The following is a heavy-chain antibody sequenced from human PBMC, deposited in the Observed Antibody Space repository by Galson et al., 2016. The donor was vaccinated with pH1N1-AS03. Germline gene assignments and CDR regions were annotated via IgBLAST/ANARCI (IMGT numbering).Heavy chain of an antibody. CDR2: VYWDETR. V-gene: IGHV2-5*02. J-gene: IGHJ3*02. Sequence: PALVKPTQTLTLTCSVSGVSVTSSGVGVGWFRQPPGKALEWLALVYWDETRRYSPSLKNRLTITQDSSKNQVVLTVTSVDPMDIATYFCALPNSGGNAFEIWGPWTMVPVSS. D-gene: IGHD2/OR15-2a*01. CDR1: GVSVTSSGVG. CDR3: ALPNSGGNAFEI.